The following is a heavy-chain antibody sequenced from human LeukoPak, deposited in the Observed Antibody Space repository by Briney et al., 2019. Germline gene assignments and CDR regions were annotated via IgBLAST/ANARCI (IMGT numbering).Heavy chain of an antibody. CDR2: IYPGDSDT. Sequence: GESLKISSKGSEYSFTSYWIGWVRQMPGKGLEWMGIIYPGDSDTRYSPSFQGQVTISADKTISTAYLQWSSLKASDTAMYYCARARSGISGTPEYLDYWGQGTLVTVSS. CDR1: EYSFTSYW. D-gene: IGHD1-20*01. J-gene: IGHJ4*02. V-gene: IGHV5-51*01. CDR3: ARARSGISGTPEYLDY.